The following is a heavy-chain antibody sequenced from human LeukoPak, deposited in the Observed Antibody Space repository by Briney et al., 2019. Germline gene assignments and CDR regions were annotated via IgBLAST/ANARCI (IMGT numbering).Heavy chain of an antibody. CDR2: IKLDRSEK. CDR1: GFTFTSYW. D-gene: IGHD2-21*01. V-gene: IGHV3-7*01. Sequence: GGSLRLSCAASGFTFTSYWMSWVRQAPGKGLEWVANIKLDRSEKYYVGSVEGRFTISRDNANNSLYLQLNSLRAEDTAVYYCAREGRFLTQKKAHDYWGQGTLVTVSS. CDR3: AREGRFLTQKKAHDY. J-gene: IGHJ4*02.